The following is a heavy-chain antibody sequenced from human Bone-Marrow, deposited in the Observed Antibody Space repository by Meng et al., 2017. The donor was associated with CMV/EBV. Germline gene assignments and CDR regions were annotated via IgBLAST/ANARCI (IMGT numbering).Heavy chain of an antibody. J-gene: IGHJ4*02. CDR2: INQDGSEK. CDR3: SRARIIAARALDF. D-gene: IGHD6-6*01. CDR1: GFTFSTYW. V-gene: IGHV3-7*01. Sequence: GESLKISCAASGFTFSTYWISWVRQAPGKGLECVANINQDGSEKYYVDSVKGRFTISRDNAKNSLYLQMNGLRVADTSVYYCSRARIIAARALDFWGQGTLVTVYS.